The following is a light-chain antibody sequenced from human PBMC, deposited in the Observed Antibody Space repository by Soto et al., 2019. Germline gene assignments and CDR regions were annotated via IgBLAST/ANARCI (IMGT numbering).Light chain of an antibody. CDR3: QKYNSAPWT. CDR1: QGISNY. CDR2: AAS. J-gene: IGKJ1*01. V-gene: IGKV1-27*01. Sequence: DIPMTQSPSSLSASVGDRVTITCRASQGISNYLAWYQQKPGKVPKLLIYAASTLQSGVPSRFSGSGAGTDVTLTISSLQPEDVATYYCQKYNSAPWTFGQGTKVEIK.